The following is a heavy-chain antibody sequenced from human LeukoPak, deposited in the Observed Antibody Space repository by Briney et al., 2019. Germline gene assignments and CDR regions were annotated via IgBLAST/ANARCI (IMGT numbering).Heavy chain of an antibody. Sequence: GGSLRLSCAASGFTFSSYSMNWVRQAPGKGLEWVSYISSSSSTIYYADSVKGRFTISRDNAKNSLYLQMNSLRAEDTAVYYCARDRREWMPNDFGNFDYWGQGTLVTVSS. CDR2: ISSSSSTI. D-gene: IGHD3/OR15-3a*01. J-gene: IGHJ4*02. CDR1: GFTFSSYS. CDR3: ARDRREWMPNDFGNFDY. V-gene: IGHV3-48*01.